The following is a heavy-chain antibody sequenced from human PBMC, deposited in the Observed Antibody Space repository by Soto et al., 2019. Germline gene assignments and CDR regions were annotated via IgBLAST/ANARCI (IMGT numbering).Heavy chain of an antibody. D-gene: IGHD2-21*01. V-gene: IGHV3-23*01. J-gene: IGHJ1*01. CDR3: AKEYCGGDCYYVQH. CDR1: GFAFNSYA. CDR2: ISGSGGGT. Sequence: GGSLRLSFAASGFAFNSYAMSWFRQAPGKGLEWVSGISGSGGGTYYADSVKGRFTISRDNSKNTLYLKMNSLRAEDTDVYYCAKEYCGGDCYYVQHWGPGTLVTVSS.